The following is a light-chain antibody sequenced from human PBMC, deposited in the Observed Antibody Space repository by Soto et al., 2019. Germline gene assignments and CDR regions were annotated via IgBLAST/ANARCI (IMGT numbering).Light chain of an antibody. V-gene: IGKV1-13*02. Sequence: AIQLTQSPSSLSASVGDRVTITCRASQGISSALAWYRQKPGKTPKLLIYDASTLESGVPSRFSGSGSGTDFTLTISSLQPEDFATYYCQQFNGYPLLTFGGGTKVEIK. CDR3: QQFNGYPLLT. CDR2: DAS. J-gene: IGKJ4*01. CDR1: QGISSA.